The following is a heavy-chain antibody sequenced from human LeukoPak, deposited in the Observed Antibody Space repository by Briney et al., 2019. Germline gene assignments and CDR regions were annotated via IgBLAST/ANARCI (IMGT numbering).Heavy chain of an antibody. D-gene: IGHD2-15*01. V-gene: IGHV3-7*05. Sequence: GGSLRLSCAASGFTFSSYWMSWVRQAPGKGLEWVANIKQDGSEKYYVDSVKGRFTISRDNAKNSLYPQMNSLRAEDTAVYHCASHQEWQLPSGFDIWGQGTMVTVSS. CDR2: IKQDGSEK. CDR3: ASHQEWQLPSGFDI. J-gene: IGHJ3*02. CDR1: GFTFSSYW.